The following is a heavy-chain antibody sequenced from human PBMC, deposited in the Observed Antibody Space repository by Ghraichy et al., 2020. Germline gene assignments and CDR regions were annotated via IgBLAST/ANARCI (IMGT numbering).Heavy chain of an antibody. V-gene: IGHV3-23*01. CDR2: ISGSGGST. Sequence: LSLTCAASGFTFSNYVMSWVRQAPGKGLEWVSAISGSGGSTYYTESLKGRFTNSRDNSKNTLILQMNSLRAEDTAVYYCAKGIAAGTTTISYYYNGMDIWGQGTKVTVSS. D-gene: IGHD6-13*01. CDR1: GFTFSNYV. CDR3: AKGIAAGTTTISYYYNGMDI. J-gene: IGHJ6*02.